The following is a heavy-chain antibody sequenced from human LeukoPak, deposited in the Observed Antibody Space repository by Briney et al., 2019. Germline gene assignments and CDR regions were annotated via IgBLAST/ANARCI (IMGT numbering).Heavy chain of an antibody. V-gene: IGHV3-30*18. CDR3: VKGTYYSYNSGYSHFDY. D-gene: IGHD3-22*01. Sequence: GRSLRLSCAASGVTFHNYGMPWVRQAPGKGLEWVAVISNDGNNQLYTDCVKGRFTISRDNSKNTLYLQMNSLRAEDTAVYYCVKGTYYSYNSGYSHFDYWGQGTLVTVSS. CDR2: ISNDGNNQ. CDR1: GVTFHNYG. J-gene: IGHJ4*02.